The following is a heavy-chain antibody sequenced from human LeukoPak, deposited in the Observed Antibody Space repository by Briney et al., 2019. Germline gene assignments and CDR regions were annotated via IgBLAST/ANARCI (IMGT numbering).Heavy chain of an antibody. CDR3: ARQYCSSSSCYIGNYYYGMDV. CDR2: IGSSSSYI. D-gene: IGHD2-2*02. V-gene: IGHV3-21*01. J-gene: IGHJ6*02. Sequence: GGSLRLSCAASGFTFSSYSMTWVRQAPGKGLQWVSSIGSSSSYIYYADSVKGRFTISRDNAKNSLYLQMNSLRAEDTAVYYCARQYCSSSSCYIGNYYYGMDVWGQGTTVTVPS. CDR1: GFTFSSYS.